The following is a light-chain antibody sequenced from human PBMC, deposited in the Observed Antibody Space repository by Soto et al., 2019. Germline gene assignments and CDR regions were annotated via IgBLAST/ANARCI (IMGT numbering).Light chain of an antibody. Sequence: EIVLTQSPGTLSLSPGERATLSCRASQTVRNNYLAWYQQKPGQAPRLVIYGASNRATGIPDRFSASGSGTDFTLTISRLEPEDFAVYYCQHRYNWPPLTFGGGTKVDIK. CDR3: QHRYNWPPLT. J-gene: IGKJ4*01. CDR1: QTVRNNY. V-gene: IGKV3D-20*02. CDR2: GAS.